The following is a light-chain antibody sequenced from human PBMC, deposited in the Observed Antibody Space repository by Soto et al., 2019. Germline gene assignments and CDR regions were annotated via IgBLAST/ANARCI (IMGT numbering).Light chain of an antibody. Sequence: EIVSTQSPATLSLSPGERATLSCRASQSVSSYLAWYQQKPGQAPRLLIYDASNRATGIPARFSGSGSGTDFTLTISSLEPEDFAVYYCQQRSNWPFTVGPGTKVDIK. CDR1: QSVSSY. CDR2: DAS. J-gene: IGKJ3*01. CDR3: QQRSNWPFT. V-gene: IGKV3-11*01.